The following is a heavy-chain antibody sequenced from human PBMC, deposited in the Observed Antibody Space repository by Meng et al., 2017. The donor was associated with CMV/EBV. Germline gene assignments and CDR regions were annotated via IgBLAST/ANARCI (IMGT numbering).Heavy chain of an antibody. Sequence: LSCAASGLPFGSYWMRWGRQDQGKGLVWVSRISSDGSSTSYADSVKGRFTISRDNAKNTLYLQMNSLRAEDTAVYYCARGRHTFGWSWGQGTLVTVSS. CDR1: GLPFGSYW. D-gene: IGHD3-16*01. J-gene: IGHJ5*02. V-gene: IGHV3-74*01. CDR3: ARGRHTFGWS. CDR2: ISSDGSST.